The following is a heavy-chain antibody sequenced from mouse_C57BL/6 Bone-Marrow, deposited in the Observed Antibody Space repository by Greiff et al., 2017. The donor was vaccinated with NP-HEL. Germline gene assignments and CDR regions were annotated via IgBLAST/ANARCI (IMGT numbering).Heavy chain of an antibody. CDR3: ARWSRQLSSMDY. Sequence: ESGAELARPGASVKLSCKASGYTFTSYGISWVKQRTGQGLEWIGEIYPRSGNTYYNEKFKGKATLTADKSSSTAYMELRSLTSEDSAVYFCARWSRQLSSMDYWGQGTSVTVSS. CDR2: IYPRSGNT. CDR1: GYTFTSYG. J-gene: IGHJ4*01. D-gene: IGHD3-2*02. V-gene: IGHV1-81*01.